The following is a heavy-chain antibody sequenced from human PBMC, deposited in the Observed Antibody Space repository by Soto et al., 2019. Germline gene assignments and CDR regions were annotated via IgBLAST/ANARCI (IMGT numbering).Heavy chain of an antibody. CDR3: ARGYCSGGSCYSVDYYYGMDV. CDR2: IIPIFGTA. D-gene: IGHD2-15*01. J-gene: IGHJ6*02. Sequence: ASVKVSCKASGGTFSSYAISWVRQAPGQGLEWMGGIIPIFGTANYAQKFQGRVTITADESTSTAYMELSSLRSEDTAVYYCARGYCSGGSCYSVDYYYGMDVWGQGTTVTVSS. CDR1: GGTFSSYA. V-gene: IGHV1-69*13.